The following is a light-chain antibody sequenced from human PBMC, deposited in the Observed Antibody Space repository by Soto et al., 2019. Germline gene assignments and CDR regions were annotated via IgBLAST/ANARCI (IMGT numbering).Light chain of an antibody. CDR2: GAS. CDR3: QQYDRAPDT. CDR1: QSLRRSN. V-gene: IGKV3-20*01. J-gene: IGKJ2*01. Sequence: ENVVTQSPDTLSLSPGERATLSCRASQSLRRSNLAWYQQKPGQAPRLLIYGASSRATGVPDRFGASGFGTDFTLTISRLELEDSAVYYCQQYDRAPDTFGQGTKLEIK.